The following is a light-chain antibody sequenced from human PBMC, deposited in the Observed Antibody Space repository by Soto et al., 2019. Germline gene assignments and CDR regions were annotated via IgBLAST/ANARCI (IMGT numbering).Light chain of an antibody. CDR2: EVS. Sequence: QSALTQPASVSGSPGQSITISCTGTSSDVGSYNYVSWYQQHPGKAPKVMIYEVSKRPSGVSNRFSGSKSGNTASLTISGLQAEDEADYYCCSYGGSYVFGPGTKVTVL. J-gene: IGLJ1*01. V-gene: IGLV2-23*02. CDR3: CSYGGSYV. CDR1: SSDVGSYNY.